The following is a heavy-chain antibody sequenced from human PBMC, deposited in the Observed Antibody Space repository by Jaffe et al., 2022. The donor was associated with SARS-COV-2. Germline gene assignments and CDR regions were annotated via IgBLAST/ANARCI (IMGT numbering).Heavy chain of an antibody. J-gene: IGHJ4*02. CDR1: GFTFSSYV. V-gene: IGHV3-23*01. Sequence: EVQLLEFGGGLVQPGGSLRLSCAASGFTFSSYVMSWVRQAPGKGLEWVSAISGSGDRTYYADSVKGRSAISRDNSKNTLYLQMNSLRAEDTAVYYCAKVRDVGEPDYFDYWGQGTLVTVSS. CDR2: ISGSGDRT. CDR3: AKVRDVGEPDYFDY. D-gene: IGHD1-26*01.